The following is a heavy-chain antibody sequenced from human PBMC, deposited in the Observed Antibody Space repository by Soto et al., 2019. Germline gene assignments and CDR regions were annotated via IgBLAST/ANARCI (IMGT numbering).Heavy chain of an antibody. D-gene: IGHD2-2*01. V-gene: IGHV3-13*05. CDR2: IGAADDP. J-gene: IGHJ6*02. Sequence: QLVESGGGLTQAGGSLRLSCVGSGFFFNNYDMHWVRQVRGKGLEWVSAIGAADDPYYSVSVKGRFIVSRDNAQSSLYLQMNTLRAADRAVYFCARAYTGQLPRRGDYYYALDVWGRGTTVTVSS. CDR3: ARAYTGQLPRRGDYYYALDV. CDR1: GFFFNNYD.